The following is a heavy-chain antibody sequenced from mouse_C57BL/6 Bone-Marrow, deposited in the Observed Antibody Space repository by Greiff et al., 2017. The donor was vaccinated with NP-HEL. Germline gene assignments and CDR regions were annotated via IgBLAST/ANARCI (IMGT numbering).Heavy chain of an antibody. CDR3: AVYYYGSSY. V-gene: IGHV1-19*01. CDR2: INPYNGGT. D-gene: IGHD1-1*01. CDR1: GYTFTDYY. Sequence: EVQLQQSGPVLVKPGASVKMSCEASGYTFTDYYMNWVKQSHGKSLEWIGVINPYNGGTSYNQKFKGKATLTVDKSSSTAYMELNSLTSEDSAVYYCAVYYYGSSYWGQGTLVTVSA. J-gene: IGHJ3*01.